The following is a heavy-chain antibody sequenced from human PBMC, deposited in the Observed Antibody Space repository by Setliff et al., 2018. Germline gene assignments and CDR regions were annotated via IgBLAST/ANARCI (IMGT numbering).Heavy chain of an antibody. CDR2: VNRDGSST. D-gene: IGHD5-18*01. Sequence: GGSLRLSCAASGFTFSDYWLHWVRQAPGKGLVWVSRVNRDGSSTNYADSVKGRFTISRDNAKNSLDLQMDSLRGEDTAVYYCVRDRWKVMVNKGDDAFDLWGQGTMVTVSS. V-gene: IGHV3-74*01. CDR3: VRDRWKVMVNKGDDAFDL. CDR1: GFTFSDYW. J-gene: IGHJ3*01.